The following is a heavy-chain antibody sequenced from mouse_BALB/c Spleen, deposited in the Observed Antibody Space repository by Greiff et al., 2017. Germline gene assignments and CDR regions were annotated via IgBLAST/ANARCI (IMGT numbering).Heavy chain of an antibody. CDR1: GYTFTSYY. CDR2: IYPGNVNT. Sequence: VQLQQSGPELVKPGASVRISCKASGYTFTSYYIHWVQQRPGQGLEWIGWIYPGNVNTKYNEKFKGKATLTADKSSSTAYMQLSSLTSEDSAVYFCARSGLRQGVWFAYWGQGTLVTVSA. J-gene: IGHJ3*01. D-gene: IGHD2-2*01. V-gene: IGHV1S56*01. CDR3: ARSGLRQGVWFAY.